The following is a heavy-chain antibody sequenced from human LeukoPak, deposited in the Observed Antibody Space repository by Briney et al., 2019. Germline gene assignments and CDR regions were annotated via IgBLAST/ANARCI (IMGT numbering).Heavy chain of an antibody. J-gene: IGHJ4*02. V-gene: IGHV4-59*12. CDR2: IYDSGTT. Sequence: SETLSLTCTVSGGSFGNYYWSWIRQPPGKGLEWIAYIYDSGTTNYNPSLKSRVTISVDTSKNQFSLKLSSVTAADTAVYYCARVDSTPPAYWGQGTLVTVSS. CDR3: ARVDSTPPAY. D-gene: IGHD3-3*01. CDR1: GGSFGNYY.